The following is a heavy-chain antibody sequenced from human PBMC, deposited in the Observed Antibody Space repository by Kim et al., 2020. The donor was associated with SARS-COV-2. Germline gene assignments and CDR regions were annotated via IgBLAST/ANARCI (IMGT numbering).Heavy chain of an antibody. V-gene: IGHV3-7*04. CDR1: GFTLNGYG. J-gene: IGHJ4*02. CDR2: INQDETEK. Sequence: GGSLRLSCAASGFTLNGYGMTWVRQAPGKELEWLANINQDETEKYYVDSVKGRFSISRDNAKNSLNLQMNSLRGEDTAVYYCTRGRGLDYWGQGTMVTVS. CDR3: TRGRGLDY.